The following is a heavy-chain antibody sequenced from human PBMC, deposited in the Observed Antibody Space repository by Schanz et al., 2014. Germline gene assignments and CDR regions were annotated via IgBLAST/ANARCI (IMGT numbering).Heavy chain of an antibody. Sequence: QIQLVQSGPEVKKPGATVKVSCKASGYIFINSGINWVRQAPGQGLEWMGWISVYNHNKEYDQKFQGRVTMTTDTSTSTAYMALTDLRSDDTAVYYCARDRRFFDRDDLYYFDSWGQGTLVTVSS. J-gene: IGHJ4*02. D-gene: IGHD3-3*01. V-gene: IGHV1-18*01. CDR2: ISVYNHNK. CDR3: ARDRRFFDRDDLYYFDS. CDR1: GYIFINSG.